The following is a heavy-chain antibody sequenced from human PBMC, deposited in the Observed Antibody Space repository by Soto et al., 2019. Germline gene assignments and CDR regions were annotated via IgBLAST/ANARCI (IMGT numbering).Heavy chain of an antibody. CDR1: GYNFNGYY. CDR2: MNPNTGGA. D-gene: IGHD6-19*01. Sequence: ASVKVSCKASGYNFNGYYIHWVRQAPGQGLEWTGWMNPNTGGANYAQKFQGKVIMTTDTSISTAYLELRSLTSDDTAVYYCAKVISTIGSKQWLAQTKHQALDYWGQGTLVTVSS. V-gene: IGHV1-2*02. CDR3: AKVISTIGSKQWLAQTKHQALDY. J-gene: IGHJ4*02.